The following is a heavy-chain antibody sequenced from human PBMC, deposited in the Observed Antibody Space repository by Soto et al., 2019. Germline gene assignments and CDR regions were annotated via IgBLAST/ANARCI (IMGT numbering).Heavy chain of an antibody. CDR3: ATIGPYCPDGVCYFFDF. V-gene: IGHV1-24*01. CDR2: FDPEDGKA. Sequence: ASVKVSCKVSGYTLTEVFIHWVRQVPGKGLEWMGGFDPEDGKAIYSQKLQGRVTMTDDTSTDTTYMELSSLTSEDTAVYYCATIGPYCPDGVCYFFDFWGQGTLVTVSS. J-gene: IGHJ4*02. D-gene: IGHD2-8*01. CDR1: GYTLTEVF.